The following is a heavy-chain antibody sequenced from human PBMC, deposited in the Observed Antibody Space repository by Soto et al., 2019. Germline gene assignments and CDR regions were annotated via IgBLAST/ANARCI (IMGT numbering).Heavy chain of an antibody. Sequence: PSQTLSLTCAISGDSVSSNSAAWNWIRQSPSRGLEWLGRTYYRSKWYNDYAVSVKSRITINPDTSKNQFSLQLNSVTPEDTAVYYCARDHLAAAGTRGLGYYYGMDVWGQGTTVTVSS. CDR3: ARDHLAAAGTRGLGYYYGMDV. CDR1: GDSVSSNSAA. V-gene: IGHV6-1*01. CDR2: TYYRSKWYN. J-gene: IGHJ6*02. D-gene: IGHD6-13*01.